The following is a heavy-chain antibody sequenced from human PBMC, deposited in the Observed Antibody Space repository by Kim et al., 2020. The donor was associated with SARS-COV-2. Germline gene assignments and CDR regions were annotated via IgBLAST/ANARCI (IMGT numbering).Heavy chain of an antibody. J-gene: IGHJ3*01. CDR3: ARQVVSAWFNFDL. V-gene: IGHV4-39*01. Sequence: YYNLPLKNRLTISFDTSKKQFSLKVTSVTAADTAMYYCARQVVSAWFNFDLWGQGTMVSVSS. D-gene: IGHD2-15*01.